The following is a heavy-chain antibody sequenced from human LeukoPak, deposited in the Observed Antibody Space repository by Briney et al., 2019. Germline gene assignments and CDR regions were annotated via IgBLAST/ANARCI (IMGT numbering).Heavy chain of an antibody. Sequence: GGSLRLSCEASGFTFHDHGMHWVRQAPGKGLEWVSLISANGADTYYADSVKSRFTISRDNSKHSLFLQMNSLRPEDTAFYYCARDSVPSRMVPYYHYYGLDVWGQGTTVTVSS. D-gene: IGHD2-2*01. CDR3: ARDSVPSRMVPYYHYYGLDV. V-gene: IGHV3-43*02. CDR2: ISANGADT. CDR1: GFTFHDHG. J-gene: IGHJ6*02.